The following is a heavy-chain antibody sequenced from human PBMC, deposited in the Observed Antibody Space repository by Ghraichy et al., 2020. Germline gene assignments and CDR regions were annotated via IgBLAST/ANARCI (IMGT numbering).Heavy chain of an antibody. CDR3: AREVVAADSKFFDL. D-gene: IGHD2-15*01. J-gene: IGHJ4*02. Sequence: GGSLRLSCAASGFTFRAYWMTWVRQTPGTGREWVANIKEDGSETYYVDSVKGRSTISRDNAKNSLFLQMTSLRAEDTAVYYCAREVVAADSKFFDLWGQGTLVTVSS. V-gene: IGHV3-7*03. CDR1: GFTFRAYW. CDR2: IKEDGSET.